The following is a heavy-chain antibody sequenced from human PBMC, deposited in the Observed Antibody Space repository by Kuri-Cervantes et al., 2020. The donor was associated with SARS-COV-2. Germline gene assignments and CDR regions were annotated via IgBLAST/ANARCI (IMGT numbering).Heavy chain of an antibody. CDR2: INHSGGT. V-gene: IGHV4-39*07. D-gene: IGHD7-27*01. CDR3: ARVTNWGYYFDY. J-gene: IGHJ4*02. CDR1: GGSISSSSYY. Sequence: GSLRLSCTVSGGSISSSSYYWGWIRQPPGKGLEWIGEINHSGGTNYNPSLKSRVTISVDTSKNQFSLKLSSVTAADTAVYYCARVTNWGYYFDYWGQGTLVTVSS.